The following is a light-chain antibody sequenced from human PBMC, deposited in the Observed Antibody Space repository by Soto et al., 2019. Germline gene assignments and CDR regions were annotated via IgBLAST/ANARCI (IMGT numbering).Light chain of an antibody. V-gene: IGLV2-14*01. Sequence: QSVLTQPASVSGSPGQSITISCVGTSSDIGDYNHVSWYQQHPGKVPKVIIFDVSNRPSGVSYRFSSTKSGNTASLTVSGLQAEDEAHYYCCSYTRSGTLIFGPGTKVTVL. CDR1: SSDIGDYNH. CDR2: DVS. CDR3: CSYTRSGTLI. J-gene: IGLJ1*01.